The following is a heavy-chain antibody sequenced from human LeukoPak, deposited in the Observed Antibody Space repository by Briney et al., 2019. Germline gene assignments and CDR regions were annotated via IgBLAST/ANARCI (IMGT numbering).Heavy chain of an antibody. D-gene: IGHD3-10*02. J-gene: IGHJ6*04. CDR3: AELGITMIGGV. Sequence: GGSLRLSCAASGFTFSSYDMHWVRHATGKGLEWVSAIGTAGDTYYPGSVKGRFTISRENAKNSLYLQMNSLRAGDTAVYYCAELGITMIGGVWGKGTTVTISS. CDR1: GFTFSSYD. V-gene: IGHV3-13*01. CDR2: IGTAGDT.